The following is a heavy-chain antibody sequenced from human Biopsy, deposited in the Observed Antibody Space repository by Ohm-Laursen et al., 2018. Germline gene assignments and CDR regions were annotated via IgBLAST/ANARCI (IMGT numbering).Heavy chain of an antibody. CDR1: GGSLSSYS. J-gene: IGHJ5*02. D-gene: IGHD1-14*01. Sequence: SDTLSLTCTVSGGSLSSYSWSWIRQPAGKGLEWIGQIYTSGITNYNPSLKSRVTMSVDTSKNKFSLRVGFVTAADTAVYYCARDRDRRGWFDPWGQGTLVTVSS. V-gene: IGHV4-4*07. CDR2: IYTSGIT. CDR3: ARDRDRRGWFDP.